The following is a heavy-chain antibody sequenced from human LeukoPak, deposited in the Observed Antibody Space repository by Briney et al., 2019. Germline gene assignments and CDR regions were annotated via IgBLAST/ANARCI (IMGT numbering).Heavy chain of an antibody. CDR2: IYYSGST. Sequence: SETLSLTCTVSGGSISSSSYYWGWLRQPPGKGLEWIGSIYYSGSTYYNPSLKSRVTISVDTSKNQFSLKLSSVTAADTAVYYCARKQWLVPGYFDYWGQGTLVTVSS. V-gene: IGHV4-39*01. CDR3: ARKQWLVPGYFDY. CDR1: GGSISSSSYY. J-gene: IGHJ4*02. D-gene: IGHD6-19*01.